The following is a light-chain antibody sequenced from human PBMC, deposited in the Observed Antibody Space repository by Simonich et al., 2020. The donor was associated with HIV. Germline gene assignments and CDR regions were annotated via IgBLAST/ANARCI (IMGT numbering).Light chain of an antibody. J-gene: IGLJ3*02. Sequence: QAARTQPASVAGSPGQSITISCTGTSSDVGCYNEDSWYQQHPGKAPKRMIDDVSKRPSGVSNRFSGSKAGNTASLTISGLQAEDEADYYCSSYTSSSTWVFGGGTKLTVL. CDR2: DVS. V-gene: IGLV2-14*01. CDR3: SSYTSSSTWV. CDR1: SSDVGCYNE.